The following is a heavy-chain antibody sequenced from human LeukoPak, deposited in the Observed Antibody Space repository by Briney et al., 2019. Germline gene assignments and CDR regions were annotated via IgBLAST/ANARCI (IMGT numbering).Heavy chain of an antibody. D-gene: IGHD2-2*01. V-gene: IGHV3-30-3*01. Sequence: PGGSLRLSCAVSGFTFSAYAMHWVRQAPGKGLEWVAVISYDGSNKYYADSVKGRFTISRDNSKNTLYLQMNSLRAEDTAVYYCARGAHGIVVVPAAMGPWGQGTLVTVSS. CDR2: ISYDGSNK. CDR3: ARGAHGIVVVPAAMGP. CDR1: GFTFSAYA. J-gene: IGHJ5*02.